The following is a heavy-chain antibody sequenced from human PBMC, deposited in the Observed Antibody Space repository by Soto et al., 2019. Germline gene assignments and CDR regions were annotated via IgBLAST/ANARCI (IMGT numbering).Heavy chain of an antibody. D-gene: IGHD3-16*02. CDR3: TTPLSIMITFGGVIAPEIDY. V-gene: IGHV3-15*01. CDR1: GFTFSNAW. Sequence: LRLSCAASGFTFSNAWMSWVRQAPGKGLEWVGRIKSKTDGGTTDYAAPVKGRFTISRDDSKNTLYLQMNSLKTEDTAVYYCTTPLSIMITFGGVIAPEIDYWGQGTLVTVSS. CDR2: IKSKTDGGTT. J-gene: IGHJ4*02.